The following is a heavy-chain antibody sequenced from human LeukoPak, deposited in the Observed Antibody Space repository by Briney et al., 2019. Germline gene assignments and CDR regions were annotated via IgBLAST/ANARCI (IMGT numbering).Heavy chain of an antibody. CDR3: VRKGVTIFGVVIAPYGMDV. CDR1: GFIFSKYA. Sequence: PGGSLRLSCATSGFIFSKYAMHWVRQAPGKGLEYVSGINGQGNNTYYADSVKGRFTISRDNSKNALYLQMGSLRAEDMAVYYCVRKGVTIFGVVIAPYGMDVWGQGTTVSVSS. J-gene: IGHJ6*02. CDR2: INGQGNNT. D-gene: IGHD3-3*01. V-gene: IGHV3-64*02.